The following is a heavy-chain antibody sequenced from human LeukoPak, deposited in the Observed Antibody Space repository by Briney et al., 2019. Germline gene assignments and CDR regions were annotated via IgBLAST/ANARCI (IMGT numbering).Heavy chain of an antibody. D-gene: IGHD3-10*01. J-gene: IGHJ4*02. CDR2: ISYVGSNK. CDR3: AKDHTIDY. Sequence: GGSLRLSCAASGFTFNSYDMHWVRQAPGKGLEWVAVISYVGSNKYYADSVKGRFTISRDNSKNTLYLQMNSLRAEDTAVYYYAKDHTIDYWGQGTLVTVSS. V-gene: IGHV3-30*18. CDR1: GFTFNSYD.